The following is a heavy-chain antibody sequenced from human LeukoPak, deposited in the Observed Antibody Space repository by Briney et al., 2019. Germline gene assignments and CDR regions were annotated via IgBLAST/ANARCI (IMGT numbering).Heavy chain of an antibody. Sequence: SGPTLVNPTQTLTLTCTFSGFSLSTSGMCVSWIRQPPGKGLEWIGFIYYSGSTYSNPSLKSRLIISVDTSKNQFSLNLRSVTAADTAVYYCARGRAGGVITNWFDPWGQGTLVTVSS. V-gene: IGHV4-30-4*08. CDR3: ARGRAGGVITNWFDP. CDR2: IYYSGST. D-gene: IGHD3-10*01. J-gene: IGHJ5*02. CDR1: GFSLSTSGMC.